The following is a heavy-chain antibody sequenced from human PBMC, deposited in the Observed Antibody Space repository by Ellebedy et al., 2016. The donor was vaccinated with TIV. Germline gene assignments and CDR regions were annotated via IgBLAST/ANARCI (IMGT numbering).Heavy chain of an antibody. V-gene: IGHV3-7*01. CDR1: EFTLTNYW. D-gene: IGHD4-17*01. J-gene: IGHJ2*01. Sequence: VGSLRLSCTASEFTLTNYWMTWVRQAPGKGLEWVANINEDGTKKHYVDSVKGRFTISRDNAGNSLYLQMNSLGAEDTAVYYCARAIYGASYLWGRGTLVTVSS. CDR3: ARAIYGASYL. CDR2: INEDGTKK.